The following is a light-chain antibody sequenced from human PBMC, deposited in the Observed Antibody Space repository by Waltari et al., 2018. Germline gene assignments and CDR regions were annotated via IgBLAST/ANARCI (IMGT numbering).Light chain of an antibody. CDR3: QQYYATPRT. V-gene: IGKV4-1*01. CDR1: PSVLYSANNKNH. J-gene: IGKJ3*01. CDR2: WAS. Sequence: DIVMTQSPHSLALSLCQTAPITFHSTPSVLYSANNKNHLAWYQQKPGQSPKLLIYWASTRESGVPDRFSGSGSGTDFTLTISSLQAEDVAVYYCQQYYATPRTFGPGTKVDIK.